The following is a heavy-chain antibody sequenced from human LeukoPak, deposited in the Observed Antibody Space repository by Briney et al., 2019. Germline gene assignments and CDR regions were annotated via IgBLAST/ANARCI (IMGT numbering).Heavy chain of an antibody. D-gene: IGHD7-27*01. V-gene: IGHV1-2*02. Sequence: ASVKVSCTPSGDTFTVDYMHWVRQGPGQRRGLIGWINPNSGGTNYAQKFQGRVTMTRDTSISTAYMELSRLRSDDTAVYYCARDGGWGTALDYWGQGTLVTVSS. J-gene: IGHJ4*02. CDR1: GDTFTVDY. CDR3: ARDGGWGTALDY. CDR2: INPNSGGT.